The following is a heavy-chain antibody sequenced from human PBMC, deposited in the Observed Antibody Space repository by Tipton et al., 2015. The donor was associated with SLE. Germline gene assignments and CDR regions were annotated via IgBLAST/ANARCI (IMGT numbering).Heavy chain of an antibody. CDR2: ISPNTGGT. V-gene: IGHV1-2*02. J-gene: IGHJ4*02. CDR3: GRGGYVGSPDY. CDR1: GYTFTDYY. D-gene: IGHD1-26*01. Sequence: QVQLVQSGAEVKKPGASVKVSCKASGYTFTDYYIHWVRQAPGQGLEWMGWISPNTGGTNYAQKFQGRVTMTRDTTINTGYMELSSLRSDDTAVYYCGRGGYVGSPDYWGQGTLVTVSS.